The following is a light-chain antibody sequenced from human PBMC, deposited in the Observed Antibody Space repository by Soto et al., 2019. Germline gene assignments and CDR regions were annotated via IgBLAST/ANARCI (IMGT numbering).Light chain of an antibody. J-gene: IGKJ5*01. CDR1: QSISSY. CDR2: AAS. CDR3: YWLNNWRPPIT. V-gene: IGKV1-39*01. Sequence: IPVKKSHTDLSPSVRERATITSGASQSISSYLNWYQQQQKPAPKLLLHAASSFQSGVPSRFSCSGCGTDSNLTLTSIERQDFAFACCYWLNNWRPPITFGQGTRLEI.